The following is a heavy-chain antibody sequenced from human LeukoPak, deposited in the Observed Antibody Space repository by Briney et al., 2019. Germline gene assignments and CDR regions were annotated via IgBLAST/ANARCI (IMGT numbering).Heavy chain of an antibody. CDR2: IDWDDDK. CDR1: GVSLRTNGIR. CDR3: ARIGDSSGYYFDY. D-gene: IGHD3-22*01. Sequence: SCPSLVKPTQTPTPTCTFSGVSLRTNGIRVSLVPSPPGEALGWLARIDWDDDKFYSTSLKTRLTISKETSKNQVVLTMTNMDPVDTATYYCARIGDSSGYYFDYWGQGTLVTVSS. J-gene: IGHJ4*02. V-gene: IGHV2-70*04.